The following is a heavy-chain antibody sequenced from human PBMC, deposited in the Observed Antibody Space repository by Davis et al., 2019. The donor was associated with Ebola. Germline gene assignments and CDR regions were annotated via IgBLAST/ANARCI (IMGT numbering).Heavy chain of an antibody. CDR1: GGSFSGYY. J-gene: IGHJ4*02. Sequence: SETLSLTCAVYGGSFSGYYWSWIRQPPGKGLEWIGEINHSGSTNYNPSLKSRVTISVDTSKNQFSLKLSSVTAADTAVYYCARAIAVSTHIDYWGQGTLVTVPS. CDR3: ARAIAVSTHIDY. D-gene: IGHD6-19*01. CDR2: INHSGST. V-gene: IGHV4-34*01.